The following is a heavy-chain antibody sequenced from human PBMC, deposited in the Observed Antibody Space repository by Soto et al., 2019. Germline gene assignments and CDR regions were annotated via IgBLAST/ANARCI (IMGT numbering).Heavy chain of an antibody. D-gene: IGHD5-12*01. J-gene: IGHJ4*02. CDR1: GINYNTYA. CDR3: ARAISGYVT. V-gene: IGHV1-3*04. CDR2: INTGNGDT. Sequence: QVQLVQSGAEMKKPGASVKVSCKTSGINYNTYAIHWVRQAPGQGLEWMGWINTGNGDTRYSQNFQGRVTLTRDTSVGTVYMDLDSLKSEDTGLYFCARAISGYVTWGQGTLVTVSS.